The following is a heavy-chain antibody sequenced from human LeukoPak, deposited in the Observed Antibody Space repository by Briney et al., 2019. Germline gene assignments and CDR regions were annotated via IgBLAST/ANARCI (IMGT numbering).Heavy chain of an antibody. V-gene: IGHV3-21*01. CDR1: GFTFSSYE. D-gene: IGHD3-22*01. CDR3: ARDRYDSSGYYYL. CDR2: ISSSSSYI. J-gene: IGHJ4*02. Sequence: GGSLRLSCAASGFTFSSYEMNWVRQAPGKGLEWVSSISSSSSYIYYADSVKGRFTISRDNAKNSLYLQMNSLRAEDTAVYYCARDRYDSSGYYYLWGQGTLVTVSS.